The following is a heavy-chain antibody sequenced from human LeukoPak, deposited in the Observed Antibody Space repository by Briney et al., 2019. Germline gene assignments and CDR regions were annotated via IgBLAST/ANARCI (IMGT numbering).Heavy chain of an antibody. J-gene: IGHJ6*03. CDR2: ISSNGGST. D-gene: IGHD5-12*01. CDR1: GFTFNNYN. V-gene: IGHV3-64*01. Sequence: PGGSLRLSCAASGFTFNNYNMNWVRQAPGEGLEYVSAISSNGGSTYYANSVKGRFTISRDNSKNTLYLQMGSLRAEDMAVYYCARDALVATAYYYYYYMDVWGKGTTVTVSS. CDR3: ARDALVATAYYYYYYMDV.